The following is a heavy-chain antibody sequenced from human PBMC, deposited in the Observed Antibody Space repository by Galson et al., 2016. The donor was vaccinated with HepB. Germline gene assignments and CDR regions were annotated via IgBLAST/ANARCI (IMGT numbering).Heavy chain of an antibody. V-gene: IGHV5-51*01. Sequence: QSGAEVKKPGESLKISCKGSGYSFTDYWIAWVRQMPGKGLEWMGIIYPGDSETRYSPSFQGQVTISADKSINSAYLQWSSLKASDSAMYYCARRDCSSSSCPDDHRGQGSLVTVSS. CDR2: IYPGDSET. CDR1: GYSFTDYW. J-gene: IGHJ4*02. CDR3: ARRDCSSSSCPDDH. D-gene: IGHD2-2*01.